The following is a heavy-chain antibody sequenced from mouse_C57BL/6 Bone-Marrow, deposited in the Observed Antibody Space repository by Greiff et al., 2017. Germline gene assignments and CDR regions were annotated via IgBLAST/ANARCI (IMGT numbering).Heavy chain of an antibody. V-gene: IGHV1-81*01. CDR1: GYTFTSYG. CDR2: IYPRSGNT. CDR3: AFQLTAFDY. D-gene: IGHD4-1*01. J-gene: IGHJ2*01. Sequence: VQLQQSGAELVRPGASVKLSCKASGYTFTSYGISWVKQRTGQGLEWIGYIYPRSGNTYYNEKFKGKATLTADKSSSTAYMELRSLTSEDSAVYFCAFQLTAFDYWGQGTTLTVSS.